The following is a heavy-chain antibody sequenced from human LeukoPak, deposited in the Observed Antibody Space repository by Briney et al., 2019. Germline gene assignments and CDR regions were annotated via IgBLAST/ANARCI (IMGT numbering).Heavy chain of an antibody. J-gene: IGHJ5*02. CDR1: GGSISSGGYY. V-gene: IGHV4-39*01. D-gene: IGHD1-26*01. Sequence: PSQTLSLTCTVSGGSISSGGYYWSWIRQPPGKGLEWIGSIYYSGSTYYNPSLKSRVTISVDTSKNQFSLKLSSVTAADTAVYYCARPVVGATTGNWFDPWGQGTLVTVSS. CDR2: IYYSGST. CDR3: ARPVVGATTGNWFDP.